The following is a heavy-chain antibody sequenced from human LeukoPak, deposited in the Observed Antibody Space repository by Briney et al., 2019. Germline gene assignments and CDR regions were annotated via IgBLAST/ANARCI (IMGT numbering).Heavy chain of an antibody. V-gene: IGHV3-23*01. CDR1: GFTFSSCA. CDR2: ISGSGVTT. J-gene: IGHJ6*03. D-gene: IGHD2-21*01. CDR3: AKHVDHFYYYYMDV. Sequence: GGSLRLSCAASGFTFSSCAMSWVRQAPGKGLEWVSAISGSGVTTYYADSVKGRFTISRDNSKNTLYLQMNSLRAEDTAVYYCAKHVDHFYYYYMDVWGRGTTATVSS.